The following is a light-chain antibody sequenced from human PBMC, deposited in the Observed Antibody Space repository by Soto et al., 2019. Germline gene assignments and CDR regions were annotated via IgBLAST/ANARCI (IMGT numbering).Light chain of an antibody. CDR3: QQYGGSPRT. V-gene: IGKV3-20*01. CDR1: QSVSSSS. Sequence: EIVFTQSPGTLSLSPGERGTLSCRASQSVSSSSLAWYQQKRGQAPRLLIHDASSRATGIPDRFSGSGSGTDFTLTISRLEPEDFAVYYCQQYGGSPRTFGQGTKVDTK. CDR2: DAS. J-gene: IGKJ1*01.